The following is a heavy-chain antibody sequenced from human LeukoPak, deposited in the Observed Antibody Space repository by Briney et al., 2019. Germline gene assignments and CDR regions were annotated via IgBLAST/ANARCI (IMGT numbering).Heavy chain of an antibody. J-gene: IGHJ6*03. V-gene: IGHV3-21*01. CDR2: ISSSSSYI. D-gene: IGHD2-2*01. CDR1: GFTFSSYS. Sequence: GGSLRLSCAASGFTFSSYSMNWVRQAPGKGLEWVSSISSSSSYIYYADSLKGRFTISRDNAKKSVYLQMNSLRAEDTAVYYCAREAVVVPAAGVWWYYYYYMDVWGKGTTVTISS. CDR3: AREAVVVPAAGVWWYYYYYMDV.